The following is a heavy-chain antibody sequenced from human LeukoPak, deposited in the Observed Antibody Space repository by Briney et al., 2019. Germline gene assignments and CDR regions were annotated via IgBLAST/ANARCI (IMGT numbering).Heavy chain of an antibody. CDR3: ARETNLGV. D-gene: IGHD1-14*01. CDR1: GFTSGDYW. V-gene: IGHV3-7*05. J-gene: IGHJ6*02. CDR2: INQDGTKK. Sequence: PGGSLRLSCAASGFTSGDYWMSWVRQAPGRGLEWVASINQDGTKKDYVDSVKGRFTISRDNAKNSLHLQMSSLRAEDTAVYYCARETNLGVWGQGTTVTVSS.